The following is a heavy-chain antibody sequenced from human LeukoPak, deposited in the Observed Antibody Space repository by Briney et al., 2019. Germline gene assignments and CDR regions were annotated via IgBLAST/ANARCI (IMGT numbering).Heavy chain of an antibody. Sequence: GGSLRLSCAASGFTFDDYAMHWVRQAPGKGLEWGSLISGDGGSTYYADSVKGRFTISRDNSKNSLYLQTNSLRTEDTALYYCANTPLWFGESYGMDVWGQGTTVTVSS. J-gene: IGHJ6*02. CDR1: GFTFDDYA. V-gene: IGHV3-43*02. CDR3: ANTPLWFGESYGMDV. D-gene: IGHD3-10*01. CDR2: ISGDGGST.